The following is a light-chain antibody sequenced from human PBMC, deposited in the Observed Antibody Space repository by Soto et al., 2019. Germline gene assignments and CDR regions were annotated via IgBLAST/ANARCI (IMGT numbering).Light chain of an antibody. J-gene: IGLJ1*01. CDR2: EVN. Sequence: QSVLTQPPSGSWAPGQSVAISCAVSSIDVGGYNYVSWYQQHPGKAPKLMIYEVNKRPSGVPDRFSGSKSGNTASLTVSGLQAEDEADYYCSSYAGSSNVFGTGTKVTVL. CDR3: SSYAGSSNV. CDR1: SIDVGGYNY. V-gene: IGLV2-8*01.